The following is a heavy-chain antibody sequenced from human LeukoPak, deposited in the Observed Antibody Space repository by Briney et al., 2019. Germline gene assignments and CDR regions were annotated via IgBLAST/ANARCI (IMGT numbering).Heavy chain of an antibody. CDR2: IYPGDSDA. J-gene: IGHJ4*02. V-gene: IGHV5-51*01. Sequence: GESLKISCQVSGYSFTSYWIAWVRQMPGKGLEWMGIIYPGDSDARYSPSFQGQVTISADKSISTAYLQWSSLKASDTAIYYCARRDDSSGLVDYWGQGTLVTVSS. CDR3: ARRDDSSGLVDY. CDR1: GYSFTSYW. D-gene: IGHD3-22*01.